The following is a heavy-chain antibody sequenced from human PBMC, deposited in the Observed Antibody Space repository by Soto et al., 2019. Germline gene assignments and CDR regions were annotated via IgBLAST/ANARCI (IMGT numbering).Heavy chain of an antibody. CDR3: TTDRGVMEFVIFDS. D-gene: IGHD2-8*01. J-gene: IGHJ4*02. V-gene: IGHV4-39*07. Sequence: SETLSLTCTVSGGSISSSSSYWGWIRQSPGKGLEWIGYIYYTGNTNYNPSLKSRVTISVDTSKNQFSLKLSSVTAADTAVYYCTTDRGVMEFVIFDSWGQGTLVTVSS. CDR1: GGSISSSSSY. CDR2: IYYTGNT.